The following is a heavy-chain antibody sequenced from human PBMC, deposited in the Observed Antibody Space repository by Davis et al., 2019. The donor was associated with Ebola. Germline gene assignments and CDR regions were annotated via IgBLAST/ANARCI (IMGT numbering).Heavy chain of an antibody. J-gene: IGHJ4*02. CDR1: GFTFSSYA. CDR2: ISGSGGST. D-gene: IGHD6-13*01. Sequence: PGGSLRLSCAASGFTFSSYAMSWVRQVPGKGLEWVSAISGSGGSTYYADSVKGRFTISRDNSKNTLYLQMNSLRAEDTAVYYCARYCIAAAGTADYWGQGTLVTVSS. V-gene: IGHV3-23*01. CDR3: ARYCIAAAGTADY.